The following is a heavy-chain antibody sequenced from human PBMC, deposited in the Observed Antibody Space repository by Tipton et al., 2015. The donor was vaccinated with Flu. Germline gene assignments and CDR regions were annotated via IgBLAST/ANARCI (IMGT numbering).Heavy chain of an antibody. J-gene: IGHJ6*02. CDR3: ARAENTMFRGVISAPGVPSYYYGMDV. V-gene: IGHV3-23*01. CDR1: GITFSSYA. D-gene: IGHD3-10*01. CDR2: LSGSGDRT. Sequence: SLRLSCTASGITFSSYAMSWVRQAPGKGLEWVAALSGSGDRTFYADSVRGRFTIYRDNAKNSLYLQMNRLRAEDTAVYYCARAENTMFRGVISAPGVPSYYYGMDVWGQGTTVTFSS.